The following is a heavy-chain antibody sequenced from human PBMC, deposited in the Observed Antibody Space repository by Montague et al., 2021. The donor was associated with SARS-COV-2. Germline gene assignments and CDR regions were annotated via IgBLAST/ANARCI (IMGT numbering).Heavy chain of an antibody. CDR1: GGSISSGGYY. CDR3: ARATRSIVVLNWFDP. J-gene: IGHJ5*02. Sequence: TLSLTCTVSGGSISSGGYYWSWLRQHPGKGLEWIGYIYYSGSTYYNPSLKSRVTISVDTSKNQFSLKLSSVTAADTAVYYCARATRSIVVLNWFDPWGQGTLVTVSS. V-gene: IGHV4-31*03. CDR2: IYYSGST. D-gene: IGHD3-22*01.